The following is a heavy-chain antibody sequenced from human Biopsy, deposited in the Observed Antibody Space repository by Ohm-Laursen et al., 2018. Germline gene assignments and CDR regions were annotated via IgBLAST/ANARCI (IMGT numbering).Heavy chain of an antibody. CDR1: GGSISSYY. D-gene: IGHD3-22*01. CDR3: ARGVPHYDGSGFPLAGYWYFDL. Sequence: SDTLSLTCPVSGGSISSYYWSWIRQHPGKGLEWIGLISYSGTTFYNPSLESLLTISIDTSKNHFSPNLRSVTAADTAVYYCARGVPHYDGSGFPLAGYWYFDLWGRGTLVTVSS. CDR2: ISYSGTT. V-gene: IGHV4-31*01. J-gene: IGHJ2*01.